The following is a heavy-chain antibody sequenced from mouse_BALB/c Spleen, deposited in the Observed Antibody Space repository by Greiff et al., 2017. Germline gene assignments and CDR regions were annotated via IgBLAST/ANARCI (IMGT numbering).Heavy chain of an antibody. CDR2: IDPANGNT. CDR1: GFNIKDTY. J-gene: IGHJ4*01. CDR3: AQLGLRGYAMDY. D-gene: IGHD3-1*01. Sequence: VQLQQSGAELVKPGASVKLSCTASGFNIKDTYMHWVKQRPEQGLEWIGRIDPANGNTKYDPKFQGKATITADTSSNTAYLQLSSLTSEDTAVYYCAQLGLRGYAMDYWGQGTSVTVSS. V-gene: IGHV14-3*02.